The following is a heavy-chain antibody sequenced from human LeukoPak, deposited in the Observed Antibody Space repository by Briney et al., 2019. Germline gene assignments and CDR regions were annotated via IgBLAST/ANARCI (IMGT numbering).Heavy chain of an antibody. Sequence: SVKVSCKASGGTFSSYAISWVRQAPGQGLEWMGGIIPIFGTANYAQKFQGRVTITADESTSTAYMELSSLRSEDTAVYYCVREHGDYLYYFDYWGQGTLVTVSS. D-gene: IGHD4-17*01. V-gene: IGHV1-69*13. J-gene: IGHJ4*02. CDR3: VREHGDYLYYFDY. CDR2: IIPIFGTA. CDR1: GGTFSSYA.